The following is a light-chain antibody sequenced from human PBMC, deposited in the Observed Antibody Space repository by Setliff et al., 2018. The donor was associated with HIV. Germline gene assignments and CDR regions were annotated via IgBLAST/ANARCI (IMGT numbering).Light chain of an antibody. CDR2: DVS. CDR3: SSYTSSSTYV. J-gene: IGLJ1*01. V-gene: IGLV2-14*01. Sequence: QSVLTQPASASGSPGQSITISCTGTSSDVGGYNYVSWYQQHPGKAPKFMIYDVSKRPSGVSNRFSGSKSGNTASLTISGLQAEDEADYYCSSYTSSSTYVFGTGTKVTVL. CDR1: SSDVGGYNY.